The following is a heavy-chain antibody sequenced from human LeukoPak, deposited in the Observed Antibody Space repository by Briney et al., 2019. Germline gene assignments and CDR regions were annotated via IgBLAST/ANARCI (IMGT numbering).Heavy chain of an antibody. CDR2: INPNSGGT. CDR1: GYTFTGYY. V-gene: IGHV1-2*02. J-gene: IGHJ5*02. CDR3: ARGGLMGYCSSTSCWNWFDP. Sequence: ASVKVSFKASGYTFTGYYMHWVRQAPGQGLEWMGWINPNSGGTNYAQKFQGRVTMTRDTSISTAYMELSRLRSDDTAVYYCARGGLMGYCSSTSCWNWFDPWGQGTLVTVSS. D-gene: IGHD2-2*01.